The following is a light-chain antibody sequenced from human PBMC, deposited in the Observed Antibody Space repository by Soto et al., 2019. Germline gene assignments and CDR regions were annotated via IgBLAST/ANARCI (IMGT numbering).Light chain of an antibody. CDR2: DAS. CDR1: DGVGRS. Sequence: IVLTQSPVSLSLSPGERATLSCRASDGVGRSLAWFQQRPGQAPRLLIYDASNRATGSPDRFIGGGSGTDFTLTISRLEPEDSAVYYCQQYGKSLTFGGGTKVDIK. V-gene: IGKV3-20*01. J-gene: IGKJ4*01. CDR3: QQYGKSLT.